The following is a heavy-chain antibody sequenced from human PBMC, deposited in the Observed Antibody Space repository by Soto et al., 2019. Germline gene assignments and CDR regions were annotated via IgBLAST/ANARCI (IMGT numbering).Heavy chain of an antibody. CDR2: IYYSGST. J-gene: IGHJ4*02. D-gene: IGHD4-4*01. CDR3: ARANDFSSRLGY. Sequence: SLSIPLPCSLCPGSISSGDFHWRWIRQHPRKGLELIGIIYYSGSTCYTLSLRSRAFMSVDTSRNQFSLKLRSLSAEDNAVYFGARANDFSSRLGYWSQGALGTVSS. V-gene: IGHV4-30-4*01. CDR1: PGSISSGDFH.